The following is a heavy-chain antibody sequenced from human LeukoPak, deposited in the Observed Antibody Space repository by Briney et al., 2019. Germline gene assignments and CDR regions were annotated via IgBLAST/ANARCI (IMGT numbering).Heavy chain of an antibody. V-gene: IGHV3-30-3*01. CDR1: GFTFSSYA. D-gene: IGHD5-18*01. Sequence: GSLRLSCAASGFTFSSYAMHWVRQAPGKGLEWVAVISYDGSNKYYADSVKGRFTISRDNSKNTLYLQMNSLRAEDTAVYYCARERDTAMVFDAFDIWGQGTMVTVSS. CDR3: ARERDTAMVFDAFDI. J-gene: IGHJ3*02. CDR2: ISYDGSNK.